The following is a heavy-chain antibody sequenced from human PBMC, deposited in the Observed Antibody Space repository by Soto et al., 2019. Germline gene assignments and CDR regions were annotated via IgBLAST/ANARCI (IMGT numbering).Heavy chain of an antibody. Sequence: EVQLVESGGGLVQPGGSLRLSCAASGFTVSSKYMSWVRQAPGKGLEWVSVVYSGGSTNNADSVKGRCTISRDNSKNTLFLQMESLRAEDTAVYYCAGGGTYTSAFFYWGQGTLVTVSS. V-gene: IGHV3-66*01. D-gene: IGHD3-16*01. J-gene: IGHJ4*02. CDR1: GFTVSSKY. CDR2: VYSGGST. CDR3: AGGGTYTSAFFY.